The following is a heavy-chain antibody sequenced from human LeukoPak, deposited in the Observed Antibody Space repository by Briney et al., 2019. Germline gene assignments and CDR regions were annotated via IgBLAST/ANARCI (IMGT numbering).Heavy chain of an antibody. J-gene: IGHJ4*02. D-gene: IGHD6-19*01. CDR1: GAAISSSGYY. V-gene: IGHV4-39*01. CDR3: ARPRRYSSGWWGVEY. Sequence: SETLSLTCTVSGAAISSSGYYWGWIRQPPGKGLEWIGSMYYSGSAYYNPSLKSRVTISVYTSKNQFSLRLSSVTAADTAVYYCARPRRYSSGWWGVEYWGQGTLVTVSS. CDR2: MYYSGSA.